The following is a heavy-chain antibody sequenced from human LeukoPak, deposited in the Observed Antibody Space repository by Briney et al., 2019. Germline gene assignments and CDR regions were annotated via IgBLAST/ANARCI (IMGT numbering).Heavy chain of an antibody. CDR2: ISYDGSNK. CDR3: AKVLLRLGELSPFDY. V-gene: IGHV3-30*18. J-gene: IGHJ4*02. CDR1: GFTFSSYG. Sequence: GGSLRLSCAASGFTFSSYGMHWVRQAPGKGLEWVAVISYDGSNKYYADSVNGRFTISRDNSKNTLYLQMTSLRAEDTAVYYCAKVLLRLGELSPFDYWGQGTLVTVSS. D-gene: IGHD3-16*02.